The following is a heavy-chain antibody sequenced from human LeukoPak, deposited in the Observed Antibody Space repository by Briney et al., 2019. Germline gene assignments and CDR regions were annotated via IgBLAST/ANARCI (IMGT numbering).Heavy chain of an antibody. J-gene: IGHJ2*01. CDR2: ISDSGANT. V-gene: IGHV3-23*01. D-gene: IGHD6-19*01. CDR1: GFTFSTYA. Sequence: GGSLRLSCAASGFTFSTYAMSWVRQAPGKGLEWVSTISDSGANTYYADSVRGRFTISKDNSKNTLYLQKNSLRADDTAIYYCAKSMTLQWRGFFDLWGRGTHVTVSS. CDR3: AKSMTLQWRGFFDL.